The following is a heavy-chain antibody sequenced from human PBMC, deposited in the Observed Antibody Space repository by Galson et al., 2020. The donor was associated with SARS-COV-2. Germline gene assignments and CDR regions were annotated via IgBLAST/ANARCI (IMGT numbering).Heavy chain of an antibody. Sequence: GGSLRLSCAASRFTFSLFGMHWVRQAPGEGLEWVATISYNGSNIYYADSVKVRFTISRDNSKNTLHLQMNSLRPGDTAVYYCAKAVGSTSWGLDYWGQGTLVTVSS. V-gene: IGHV3-30*18. CDR2: ISYNGSNI. CDR1: RFTFSLFG. J-gene: IGHJ4*02. D-gene: IGHD2-2*01. CDR3: AKAVGSTSWGLDY.